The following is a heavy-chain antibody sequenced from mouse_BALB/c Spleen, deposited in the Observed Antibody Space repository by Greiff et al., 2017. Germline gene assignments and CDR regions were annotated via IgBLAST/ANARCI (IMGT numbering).Heavy chain of an antibody. Sequence: VKLQESGAELVRPGSSVKISCKASGYAFSSYWMNWVKQRPGQGLEWIGQIYPGDGDTNYNGKFKGKATLTADKSSSTAYMQLSSLTSEDSAVYFCARMWDAMDYWGQGTSVTVSS. CDR1: GYAFSSYW. V-gene: IGHV1-80*01. CDR2: IYPGDGDT. J-gene: IGHJ4*01. CDR3: ARMWDAMDY.